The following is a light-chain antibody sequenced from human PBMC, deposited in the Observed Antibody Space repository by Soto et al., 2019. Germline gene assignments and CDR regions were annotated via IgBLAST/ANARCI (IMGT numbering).Light chain of an antibody. CDR2: GAS. J-gene: IGKJ4*01. CDR3: HQYGSSPLLT. CDR1: QSVSSSY. V-gene: IGKV3-20*01. Sequence: EIVLTQSPGNLSLSPGERATLSCRASQSVSSSYLAWYQQKPGQAPRLLIYGASSRATGIPDRFSGSGSGTDFTRTISRLEPKAYAVYYCHQYGSSPLLTFGGGTKVEIK.